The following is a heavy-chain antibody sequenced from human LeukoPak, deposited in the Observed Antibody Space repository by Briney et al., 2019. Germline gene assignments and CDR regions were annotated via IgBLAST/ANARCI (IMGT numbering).Heavy chain of an antibody. V-gene: IGHV3-23*01. D-gene: IGHD3-10*01. Sequence: PLGGSLRLSCAASGFTFSSYAMSWVRQAPGKGLQWVSAISGGDNSTYYAGSVKGRFTISRDNSKNALYLQMNSLRVEDTAVYYCAKEWSGNGYVDYWGQGTLVTVSS. CDR2: ISGGDNST. CDR1: GFTFSSYA. J-gene: IGHJ4*02. CDR3: AKEWSGNGYVDY.